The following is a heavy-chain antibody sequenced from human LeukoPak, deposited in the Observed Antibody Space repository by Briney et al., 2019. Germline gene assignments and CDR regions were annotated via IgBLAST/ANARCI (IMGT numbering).Heavy chain of an antibody. D-gene: IGHD3-3*01. J-gene: IGHJ4*02. CDR1: GFTFSDHY. CDR3: VRGHDSFDY. CDR2: SRNKDHRYST. Sequence: GRSLRLSCAVSGFTFSDHYMDWVRQAPGKVLEWVGRSRNKDHRYSTEYAASVKGRFTISRDESKNSLYLQMNSLRIEDTAIYYCVRGHDSFDYWGQGTLVTVSS. V-gene: IGHV3-72*01.